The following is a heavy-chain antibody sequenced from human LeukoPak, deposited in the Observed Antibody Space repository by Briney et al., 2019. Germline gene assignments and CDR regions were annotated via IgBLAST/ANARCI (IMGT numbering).Heavy chain of an antibody. D-gene: IGHD6-13*01. CDR2: IKQDGSEK. J-gene: IGHJ4*02. Sequence: GGSLRLSCAASGFSFTIYWMSWVRQAPGKGLEWVANIKQDGSEKYYVDSVKGRFTISRDNAKNSLYLQMNSLRAEDTAVYYCARGGQLGDYWGQGTLVTVSS. CDR3: ARGGQLGDY. V-gene: IGHV3-7*01. CDR1: GFSFTIYW.